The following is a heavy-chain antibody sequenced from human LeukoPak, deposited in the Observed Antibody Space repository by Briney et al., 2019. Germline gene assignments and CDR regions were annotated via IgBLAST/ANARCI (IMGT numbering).Heavy chain of an antibody. D-gene: IGHD6-19*01. V-gene: IGHV3-48*03. CDR3: ARDGPVPGAPFDY. CDR1: GFTFSSYA. Sequence: PGGSLRLSCAASGFTFSSYAMNWVRQAPGKGLEWVSYIGSSGTSTYSADSLQGRFTISRDNAKNSLYLQMDNLRVEDTAIYYCARDGPVPGAPFDYWGQGTQVTVSS. J-gene: IGHJ4*02. CDR2: IGSSGTST.